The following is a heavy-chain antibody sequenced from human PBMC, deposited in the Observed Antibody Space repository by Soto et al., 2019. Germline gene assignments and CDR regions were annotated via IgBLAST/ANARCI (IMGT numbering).Heavy chain of an antibody. D-gene: IGHD3-3*01. Sequence: SETLSLTCTVSGGSISSSSYYWGWIRQPPGKGLEWIGSIYYSGSTYYNPSLKSRVTISVDTSKNQFSLKLSSVTAADTAVYYCARLAVSYPYYDFWSGYSLMEVWGKGTTVTVSS. V-gene: IGHV4-39*01. CDR2: IYYSGST. CDR1: GGSISSSSYY. CDR3: ARLAVSYPYYDFWSGYSLMEV. J-gene: IGHJ6*03.